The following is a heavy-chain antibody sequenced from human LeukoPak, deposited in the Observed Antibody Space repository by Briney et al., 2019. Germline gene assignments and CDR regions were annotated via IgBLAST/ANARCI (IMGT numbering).Heavy chain of an antibody. CDR3: ATHITAAPY. V-gene: IGHV1-18*01. J-gene: IGHJ4*02. CDR1: GYTFSSYD. D-gene: IGHD6-13*01. Sequence: ASVKVSCKASGYTFSSYDISWVRQAPGQGLEWMGWISTYNGNTRYAQKLQGRVTLTTDTSTGTAYMELRSLRSDDTAVYYCATHITAAPYWGQGTLVTVSS. CDR2: ISTYNGNT.